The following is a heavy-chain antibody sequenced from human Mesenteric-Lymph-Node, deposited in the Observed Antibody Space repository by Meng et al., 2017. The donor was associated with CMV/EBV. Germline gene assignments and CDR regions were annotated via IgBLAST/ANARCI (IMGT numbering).Heavy chain of an antibody. CDR2: TADDGSNE. CDR3: ARETTVTTFFDS. CDR1: GFTVSSNY. D-gene: IGHD4-17*01. J-gene: IGHJ4*02. Sequence: GGSLRLSCAASGFTVSSNYMSWVRQAPGKGLEWVALTADDGSNEYYADSVKGRFTISRDNSKNTLYLQMNSLRVEDTAVYYCARETTVTTFFDSWGQGALVTVSS. V-gene: IGHV3-30*03.